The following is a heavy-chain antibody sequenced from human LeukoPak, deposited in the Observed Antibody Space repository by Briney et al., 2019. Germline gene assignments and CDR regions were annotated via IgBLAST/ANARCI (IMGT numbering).Heavy chain of an antibody. J-gene: IGHJ6*02. V-gene: IGHV3-21*04. Sequence: GGSLRLSCAASGFTFSRYYMSWVRQTPGKGLEWVSGISGNGVKTFYADSVKGRFTISRDNAKNSLYLQMSNLRAEDTAVYFCARGGGLDVWGQGATVTVSS. CDR2: ISGNGVKT. CDR1: GFTFSRYY. D-gene: IGHD3-16*01. CDR3: ARGGGLDV.